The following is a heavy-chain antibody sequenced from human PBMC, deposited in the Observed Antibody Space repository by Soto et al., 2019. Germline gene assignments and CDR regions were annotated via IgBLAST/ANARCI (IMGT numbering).Heavy chain of an antibody. J-gene: IGHJ4*02. Sequence: SETLSLTCTVSVVSISSSSYYCGWIRQPPWKGLEWIGSIYHSGSTYYNPSLKSRVTISVDTSKNQFSLKLSSVTAADTAVYYCVGGYPAYYFHCWGQATRVTLSS. D-gene: IGHD3-16*01. CDR1: VVSISSSSYY. CDR3: VGGYPAYYFHC. CDR2: IYHSGST. V-gene: IGHV4-39*01.